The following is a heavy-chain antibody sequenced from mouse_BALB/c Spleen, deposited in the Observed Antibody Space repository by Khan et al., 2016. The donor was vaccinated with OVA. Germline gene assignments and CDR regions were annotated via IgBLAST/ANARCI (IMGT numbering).Heavy chain of an antibody. D-gene: IGHD1-1*01. J-gene: IGHJ1*01. CDR3: ARSGATVVAYWYFDV. CDR1: GYSITSCYS. Sequence: EVQLQESGPDLVKPSQSLSLTCTVSGYSITSCYSWHWIRQSPENLLELMGYIHYSGSTNYNPSLKSRISITRDTSKNQFYLQVNSVTTEDTATYYCARSGATVVAYWYFDVWGEGTTVTVSS. V-gene: IGHV3-1*02. CDR2: IHYSGST.